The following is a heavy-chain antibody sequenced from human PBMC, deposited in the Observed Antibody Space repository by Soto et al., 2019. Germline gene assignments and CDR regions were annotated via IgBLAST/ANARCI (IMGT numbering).Heavy chain of an antibody. Sequence: GGSLRLSCAASGFTVSSNYMTWVRQAPGKGLEWVAVIYNGGTTHYADPVKGRFTIFRDNSNNTLYLQMNSLRAEDTAVYYCARAETGPWGFDPWGQGTLVTVSS. V-gene: IGHV3-53*01. D-gene: IGHD3-16*01. CDR2: IYNGGTT. CDR1: GFTVSSNY. CDR3: ARAETGPWGFDP. J-gene: IGHJ5*02.